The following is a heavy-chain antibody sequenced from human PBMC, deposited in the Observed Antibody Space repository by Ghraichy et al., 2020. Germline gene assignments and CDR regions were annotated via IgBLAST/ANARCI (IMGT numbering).Heavy chain of an antibody. D-gene: IGHD3-22*01. J-gene: IGHJ4*02. CDR2: IATSSSHT. Sequence: ASVKVSCKASGYTFTRYGISWVRQAPGQGLEWMGWIATSSSHTYYSQNLRGRVTMTTDTSTSTVYLELRNLRSDDTAVYYCARDLITTLRVLTAEEPSVFDYWGQGTLLTVST. CDR1: GYTFTRYG. CDR3: ARDLITTLRVLTAEEPSVFDY. V-gene: IGHV1-18*01.